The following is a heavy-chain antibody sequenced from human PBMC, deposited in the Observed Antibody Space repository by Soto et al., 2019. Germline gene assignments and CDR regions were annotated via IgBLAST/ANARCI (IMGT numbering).Heavy chain of an antibody. Sequence: EVQLLESGGGLVQPGGSLRLSCAASGFTFSSYAMSWVRQAPGKGLEWVSAISGSGGSTYYADSVKGRFTISRQNSKNPLDVQMNSLRAEDTAVYYCAKNKGHSSGLAFDYWGQGTLVTVSS. CDR1: GFTFSSYA. J-gene: IGHJ4*02. V-gene: IGHV3-23*01. CDR3: AKNKGHSSGLAFDY. D-gene: IGHD6-19*01. CDR2: ISGSGGST.